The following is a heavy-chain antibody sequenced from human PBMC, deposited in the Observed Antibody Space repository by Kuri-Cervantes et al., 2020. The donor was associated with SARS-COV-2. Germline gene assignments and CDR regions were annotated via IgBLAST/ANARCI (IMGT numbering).Heavy chain of an antibody. V-gene: IGHV3-30-3*01. J-gene: IGHJ4*02. CDR1: RFSFSSYT. CDR3: ARGDYGDYGDY. D-gene: IGHD4-17*01. Sequence: GESLKISCAASRFSFSSYTLHWVRQAPGKGLECVAVISYDGSNKYYADSVKGRFTISRDNSKNTLYLQMNSLRAEDTAVYYCARGDYGDYGDYWGQGTLVTVSS. CDR2: ISYDGSNK.